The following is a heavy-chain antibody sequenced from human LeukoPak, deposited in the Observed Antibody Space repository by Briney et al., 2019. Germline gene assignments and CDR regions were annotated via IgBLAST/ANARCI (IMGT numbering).Heavy chain of an antibody. Sequence: SETLSLTYNVAGGSISSSSHYWGWIRQPPGKGLEWIGSLSYGGRTYYNPSLKSRVTMSVDTSKNQFFLNLSSVTAADTAVYYCARQVESYCFDYWGQGTLVTVSS. CDR2: LSYGGRT. J-gene: IGHJ4*02. V-gene: IGHV4-39*01. CDR3: ARQVESYCFDY. D-gene: IGHD1-1*01. CDR1: GGSISSSSHY.